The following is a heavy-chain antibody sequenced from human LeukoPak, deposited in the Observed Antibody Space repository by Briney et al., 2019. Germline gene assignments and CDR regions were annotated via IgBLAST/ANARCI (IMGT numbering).Heavy chain of an antibody. V-gene: IGHV3-21*04. J-gene: IGHJ5*02. Sequence: PGGSLRLSCAASGFTFSSYTMNWLRQAPGKGLEWVSSISSSGSYIYYTDSVKGRFTISRDNAKNSLYLQMNSLRAEDTALYHCARDPIAGIAAAGIGWFDPWGQGTLVTVSS. D-gene: IGHD6-13*01. CDR2: ISSSGSYI. CDR1: GFTFSSYT. CDR3: ARDPIAGIAAAGIGWFDP.